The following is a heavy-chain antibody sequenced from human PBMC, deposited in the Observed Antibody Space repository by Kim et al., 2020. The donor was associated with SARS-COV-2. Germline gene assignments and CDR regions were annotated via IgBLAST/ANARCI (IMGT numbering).Heavy chain of an antibody. V-gene: IGHV3-23*01. J-gene: IGHJ5*02. CDR2: ITGSGDSR. CDR1: GFTFSTYA. Sequence: GGSLRLSCAASGFTFSTYAMSWVRQPLGKGLEWVSVITGSGDSRYYADSVKGRFIISRDNSETTLYLQMNSRRVEATAVYYCARDPAATLRWFDLWGQGTLVIVSS. CDR3: ARDPAATLRWFDL. D-gene: IGHD6-25*01.